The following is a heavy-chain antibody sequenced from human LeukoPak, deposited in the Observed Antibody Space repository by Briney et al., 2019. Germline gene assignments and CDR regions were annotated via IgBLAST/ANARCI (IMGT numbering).Heavy chain of an antibody. CDR3: AKEHIVVVTSYYFDY. CDR2: ISGSGDNT. V-gene: IGHV3-23*01. J-gene: IGHJ4*02. CDR1: GFSFSSYA. Sequence: PGGSLRLSCAASGFSFSSYAMSWVRQAPGKGLEWVSSISGSGDNTYYAESVKGRFTISRDNSKNTLYLQMNSLRAEDTAVYYCAKEHIVVVTSYYFDYWGQGTLVTVSS. D-gene: IGHD2-21*02.